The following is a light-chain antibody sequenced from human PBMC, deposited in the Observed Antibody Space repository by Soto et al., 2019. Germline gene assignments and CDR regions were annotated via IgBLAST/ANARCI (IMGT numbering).Light chain of an antibody. CDR2: GAS. V-gene: IGKV3-20*01. Sequence: EIVMTQSPATLSVSPGDRATLYCRASQSVSSDLAWYQQKPGQAPKLLIHGASTRATGIPDRFSGSGSGTDFTLSISRLEPEDFAVYYCQVYGSSPKTFGQGTKVDIK. CDR1: QSVSSD. J-gene: IGKJ1*01. CDR3: QVYGSSPKT.